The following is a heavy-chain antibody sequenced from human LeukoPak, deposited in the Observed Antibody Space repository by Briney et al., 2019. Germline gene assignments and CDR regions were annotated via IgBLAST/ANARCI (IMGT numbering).Heavy chain of an antibody. Sequence: GGSLRLSCAATGFTFSNYAMTWVRQAPGKGLEWVSVISGSGSNTDYADSVKGRFTISRDNSKNTLSLQMNSLRVEDTAMYFCAKDIQLSTWGLGTMVTVSS. CDR3: AKDIQLST. CDR1: GFTFSNYA. V-gene: IGHV3-23*01. D-gene: IGHD5-24*01. CDR2: ISGSGSNT. J-gene: IGHJ3*01.